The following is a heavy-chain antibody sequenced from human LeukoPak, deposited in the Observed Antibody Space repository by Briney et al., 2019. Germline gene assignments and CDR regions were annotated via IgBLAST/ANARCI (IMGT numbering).Heavy chain of an antibody. Sequence: PGGSLRLSRAASGFTFSSYCMSWVRQAPGKGLEWVANIKQDGSEKYYVDSVKGRFNISRDNAKNSLYLQMNSLRAEDTAVYYCARVLAAAGSYSPYYYYYMDVWGKGTTVTVSS. CDR2: IKQDGSEK. J-gene: IGHJ6*03. CDR1: GFTFSSYC. V-gene: IGHV3-7*01. CDR3: ARVLAAAGSYSPYYYYYMDV. D-gene: IGHD6-13*01.